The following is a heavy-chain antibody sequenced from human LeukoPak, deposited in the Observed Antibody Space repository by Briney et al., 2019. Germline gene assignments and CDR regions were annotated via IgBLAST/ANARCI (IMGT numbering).Heavy chain of an antibody. CDR1: RYTFTGYY. CDR2: INPNSGGT. CDR3: ARDNDILTGYDY. D-gene: IGHD3-9*01. J-gene: IGHJ4*02. Sequence: ASVKVSCKASRYTFTGYYMHWLRQAPGQGLEWMGWINPNSGGTNYAQKFQGRVTMTRDTSISTAYMELSRLRSDDTAVYYCARDNDILTGYDYWGQGTLVTVSS. V-gene: IGHV1-2*02.